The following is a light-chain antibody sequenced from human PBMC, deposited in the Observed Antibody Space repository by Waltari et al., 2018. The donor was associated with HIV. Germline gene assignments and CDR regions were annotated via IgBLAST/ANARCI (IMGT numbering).Light chain of an antibody. CDR1: SSDVGKYNY. J-gene: IGLJ3*02. CDR3: SSYTTSSTWV. V-gene: IGLV2-14*01. CDR2: EVT. Sequence: QSALTQPASVSGSPGQSITISCTGTSSDVGKYNYVSWYQQYPGKAPKLMISEVTTRPSGISSRFSGSKSANTASLTISEVQAEDEADYYCSSYTTSSTWVFGGGTKLTVL.